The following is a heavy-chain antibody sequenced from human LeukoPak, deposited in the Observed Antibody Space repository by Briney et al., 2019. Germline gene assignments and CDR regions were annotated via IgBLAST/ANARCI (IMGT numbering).Heavy chain of an antibody. CDR3: ARRGPYFDY. J-gene: IGHJ4*02. D-gene: IGHD3-10*01. V-gene: IGHV3-48*01. CDR2: ISSRGTTI. Sequence: PGGSLRLSCAASGFTFSGYSMNWVRQAPGKGLEWVSYISSRGTTIYYADSVKGRFTISRDNAKKSLHLQMNSLRAEDTAIYYCARRGPYFDYWGQGILVTVSS. CDR1: GFTFSGYS.